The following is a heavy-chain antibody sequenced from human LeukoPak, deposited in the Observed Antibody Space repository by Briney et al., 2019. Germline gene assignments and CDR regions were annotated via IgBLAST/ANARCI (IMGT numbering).Heavy chain of an antibody. Sequence: SETLSLICTVSGGSISSYYWSWIRQPPGKGLEWIGYIYYSGSTNYNPSLKSRVTISVETSKNELSLKLRSVTAADTAVYYCARVTGYRIEDYFDYWGQGTLVTVSS. V-gene: IGHV4-59*01. D-gene: IGHD6-13*01. CDR1: GGSISSYY. J-gene: IGHJ4*02. CDR3: ARVTGYRIEDYFDY. CDR2: IYYSGST.